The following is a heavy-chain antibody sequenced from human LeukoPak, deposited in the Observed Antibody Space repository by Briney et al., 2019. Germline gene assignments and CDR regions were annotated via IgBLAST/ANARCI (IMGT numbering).Heavy chain of an antibody. CDR2: VYYSGST. J-gene: IGHJ4*02. D-gene: IGHD2-2*03. CDR1: GGSISSSGHF. V-gene: IGHV4-39*01. CDR3: ARLDIRQDEVDY. Sequence: SETLSLTCTVSGGSISSSGHFWGWIRQPPGKGLEWIGSVYYSGSTYYHPSLKSGVTISVDTSKNQFSLQLSSVTAADTAVYYCARLDIRQDEVDYWGQGSLVTVSP.